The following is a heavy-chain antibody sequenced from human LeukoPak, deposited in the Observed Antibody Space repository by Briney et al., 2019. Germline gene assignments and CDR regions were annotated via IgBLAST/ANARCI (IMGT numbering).Heavy chain of an antibody. Sequence: GESLKISCQGSGYNFPIYWIGWVRQMPGQGLEWMGIIYPDDSNTIYGPSFQGQVTISADKSINTAYLEWSSLKASDTAMYYCARQGAAGKYYYYYMDVWGKGTTVTVSS. CDR2: IYPDDSNT. CDR1: GYNFPIYW. D-gene: IGHD6-13*01. CDR3: ARQGAAGKYYYYYMDV. J-gene: IGHJ6*03. V-gene: IGHV5-51*01.